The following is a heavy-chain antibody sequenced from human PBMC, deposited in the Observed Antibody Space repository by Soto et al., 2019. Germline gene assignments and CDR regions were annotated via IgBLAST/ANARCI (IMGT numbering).Heavy chain of an antibody. CDR1: GDSLLSSY. V-gene: IGHV4-4*07. CDR3: ARGWDVKYFDY. D-gene: IGHD1-26*01. Sequence: SETLSLTCSVSGDSLLSSYWSWVRQPAAQGLEWIGHIFSSGRTSYNPSLKSRLTMSIDTSKNLFSLNLTSVTATDTAVYYCARGWDVKYFDYWGQGTQVTVSS. J-gene: IGHJ4*02. CDR2: IFSSGRT.